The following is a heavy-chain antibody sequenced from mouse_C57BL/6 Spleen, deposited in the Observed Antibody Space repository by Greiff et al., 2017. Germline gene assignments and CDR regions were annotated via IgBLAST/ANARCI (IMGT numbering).Heavy chain of an antibody. J-gene: IGHJ3*01. CDR2: IYPSDSET. D-gene: IGHD2-5*01. V-gene: IGHV1-61*01. CDR1: GYTFTSYW. CDR3: SRSSYSNPFAY. Sequence: QVQLQQPGAELVRPGSSVKLSCKASGYTFTSYWMDWVKQRPGQGLEWIGNIYPSDSETHYNQKFKDKATLTVDKSSSTAYMQLSSLTSEDSAVYYCSRSSYSNPFAYWGQGTLVTVSA.